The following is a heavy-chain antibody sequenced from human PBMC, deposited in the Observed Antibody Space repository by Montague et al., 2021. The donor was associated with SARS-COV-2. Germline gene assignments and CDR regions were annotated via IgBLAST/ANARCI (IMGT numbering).Heavy chain of an antibody. J-gene: IGHJ3*01. CDR3: ARGHCSDGFCYYGVAFDV. V-gene: IGHV4-61*01. Sequence: SETLSLTCTVSGASINIGTYHWTWIRQSPGKPLEWVGYIHDSGTTNYNPSLKSRVTILEDTSRNQFSLNLNSVTAADTAVYYCARGHCSDGFCYYGVAFDVWGQGTMVTVS. CDR1: GASINIGTYH. D-gene: IGHD2-15*01. CDR2: IHDSGTT.